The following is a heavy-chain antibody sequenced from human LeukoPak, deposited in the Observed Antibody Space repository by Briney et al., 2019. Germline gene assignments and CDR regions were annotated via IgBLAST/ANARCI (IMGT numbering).Heavy chain of an antibody. J-gene: IGHJ4*02. CDR1: GFTFSSYA. CDR2: ISGSGGST. Sequence: GRSLRLSCAASGFTFSSYAMSCAPQAPGKGLEWVSAISGSGGSTYYADSAKGRYPNSRDNSTNTLYLQMNRLRAEDTAVYYCAKDWSPRCGGDCYYFDYWGQGTLVTVPS. V-gene: IGHV3-23*01. CDR3: AKDWSPRCGGDCYYFDY. D-gene: IGHD2-21*01.